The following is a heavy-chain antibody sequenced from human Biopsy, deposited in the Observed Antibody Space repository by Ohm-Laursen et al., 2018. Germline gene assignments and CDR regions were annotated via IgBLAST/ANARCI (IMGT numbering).Heavy chain of an antibody. J-gene: IGHJ6*02. D-gene: IGHD3-22*01. Sequence: SLRLSCAASGFDFSNYSMSWFRQAPGKGLEWVSGISWVSRNTGYADSVKGRFTITRDNAKKSLYLQMNSLRPEDTALYYCARDRGQNYYDSAGYYNGMDVWGQGTTVTVAS. CDR3: ARDRGQNYYDSAGYYNGMDV. CDR1: GFDFSNYS. V-gene: IGHV3-9*01. CDR2: ISWVSRNT.